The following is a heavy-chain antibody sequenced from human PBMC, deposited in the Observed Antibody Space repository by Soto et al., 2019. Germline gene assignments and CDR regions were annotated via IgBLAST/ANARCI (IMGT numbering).Heavy chain of an antibody. J-gene: IGHJ4*02. Sequence: PGGSLRLSCAVSGFTLSDYSMNWVRQAPGKGLEWVSSISSSSTIYYADSVKGRFTISRDNVQNSLYLQMHSLRAEDTAVYYCARERGSGWTFDYWGQGTLVTVSS. V-gene: IGHV3-48*01. CDR2: ISSSSTI. D-gene: IGHD6-19*01. CDR1: GFTLSDYS. CDR3: ARERGSGWTFDY.